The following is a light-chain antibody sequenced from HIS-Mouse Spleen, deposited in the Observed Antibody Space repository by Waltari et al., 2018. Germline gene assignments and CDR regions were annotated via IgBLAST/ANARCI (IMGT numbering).Light chain of an antibody. CDR1: SSDVGSYTL. CDR2: EGS. CDR3: CSYAGSSTVV. Sequence: QSALTQPASVSGSPGQSIPISCTGTSSDVGSYTLVSWYQQHPGKAPKLMIYEGSKRPSGVSNRFSGSKSGNTASLTISGLQAEDEADYYCCSYAGSSTVVFGGGTKLTVL. V-gene: IGLV2-23*01. J-gene: IGLJ2*01.